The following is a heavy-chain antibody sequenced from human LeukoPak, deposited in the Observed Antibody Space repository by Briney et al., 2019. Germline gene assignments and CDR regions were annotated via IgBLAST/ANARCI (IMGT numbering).Heavy chain of an antibody. J-gene: IGHJ4*02. Sequence: GGSLRLSCAASGFTFSRYGMHWFRQAPGKGLEGVAIIYSDGTNKYYADSVKGRFTISRENSKNMLYLQVNSPRAEDTGVYYCARDGPHYDIDYWGQGTLVTVSS. CDR1: GFTFSRYG. D-gene: IGHD3-3*01. CDR2: IYSDGTNK. CDR3: ARDGPHYDIDY. V-gene: IGHV3-33*01.